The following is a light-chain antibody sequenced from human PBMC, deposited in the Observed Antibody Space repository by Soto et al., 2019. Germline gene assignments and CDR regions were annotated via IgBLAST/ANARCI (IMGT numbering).Light chain of an antibody. CDR1: QGISTY. CDR2: AAS. Sequence: IQLTQSPSSLSASVGDRVTITCRASQGISTYLAWYQQKPGRAPKVLIYAASNLQSGVPSRFSGSGSGTDFTLTISSLQPEDFATYYCQQSYSTPITFGQGTRLENK. J-gene: IGKJ5*01. V-gene: IGKV1-39*01. CDR3: QQSYSTPIT.